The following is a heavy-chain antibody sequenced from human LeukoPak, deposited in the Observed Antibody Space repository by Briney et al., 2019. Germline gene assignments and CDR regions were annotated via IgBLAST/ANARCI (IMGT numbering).Heavy chain of an antibody. D-gene: IGHD1-1*01. CDR1: GFTFDDYA. J-gene: IGHJ4*01. V-gene: IGHV3-9*01. CDR2: ISWNSGSI. Sequence: PGGSLRLSCAASGFTFDDYAMHWVRQAPGKGLEWVSGISWNSGSIGYADSVKGRFTISRDNAKNSLYLQMNSLRAEDTTLYYCAKGLTGTTFHGADYWGQGTLVTVSS. CDR3: AKGLTGTTFHGADY.